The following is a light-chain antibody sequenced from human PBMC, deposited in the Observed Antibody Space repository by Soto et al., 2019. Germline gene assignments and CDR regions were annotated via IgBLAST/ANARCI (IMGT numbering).Light chain of an antibody. Sequence: EILMTQSPATLSVSPGERATLSCRASQSVSSNLAWYQQKPGQAPRLLIYDASTRATGIPARFSGSGSGTEFTLTVSSLQSEDFATYYCQHYNSYSEAFGQGTKVDIK. CDR2: DAS. J-gene: IGKJ1*01. CDR1: QSVSSN. CDR3: QHYNSYSEA. V-gene: IGKV3-15*01.